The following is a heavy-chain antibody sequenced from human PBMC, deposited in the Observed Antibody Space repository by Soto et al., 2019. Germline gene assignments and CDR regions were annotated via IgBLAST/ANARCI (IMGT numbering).Heavy chain of an antibody. CDR1: GGTFSSYT. D-gene: IGHD4-17*01. V-gene: IGHV1-69*02. J-gene: IGHJ6*02. CDR3: ASNPQWRTTNGMDV. CDR2: IIPILGIA. Sequence: QVQLVQSGAEVKKPGSSVKVSCKASGGTFSSYTISWVRQAPGQGLEWMGRIIPILGIANYAQQFQGRVTITADKSTSTAYMELSSLRSEDTAVYYCASNPQWRTTNGMDVWGQGTTVTVSS.